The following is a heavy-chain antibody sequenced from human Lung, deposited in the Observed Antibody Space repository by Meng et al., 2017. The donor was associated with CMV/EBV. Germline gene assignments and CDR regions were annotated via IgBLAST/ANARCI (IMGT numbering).Heavy chain of an antibody. D-gene: IGHD3-3*01. Sequence: SETLSLXCTVSGGSISSGTYYWGWIRQAPGKGLDWVGSIFYTGNTDYNPSLKRRLIMSVDTSTNQFSLTLMSVTAADTAVYYCVRETVFETCYYGMDVWGQGXPVTVSS. V-gene: IGHV4-39*07. CDR1: GGSISSGTYY. J-gene: IGHJ6*02. CDR2: IFYTGNT. CDR3: VRETVFETCYYGMDV.